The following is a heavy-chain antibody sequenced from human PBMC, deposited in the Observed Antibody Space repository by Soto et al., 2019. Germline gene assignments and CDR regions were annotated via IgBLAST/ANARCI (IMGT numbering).Heavy chain of an antibody. J-gene: IGHJ4*02. CDR3: ARGGLLEWLTLDY. CDR2: IKRDGSER. V-gene: IGHV3-7*03. D-gene: IGHD3-3*01. Sequence: EVQLVESGGGLVQPGGSPRLSCAGSGFTFSTYWMNWVRQAPGKGLEWVASIKRDGSERRYVDSVEGRFTVSRDNAKNSMYLQMYSLRGEDTAVYYCARGGLLEWLTLDYWGQGTLVTVSS. CDR1: GFTFSTYW.